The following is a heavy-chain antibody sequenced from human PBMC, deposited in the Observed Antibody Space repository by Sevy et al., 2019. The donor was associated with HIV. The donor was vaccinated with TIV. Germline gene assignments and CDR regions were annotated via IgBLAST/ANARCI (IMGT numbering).Heavy chain of an antibody. D-gene: IGHD3-9*01. V-gene: IGHV1-18*01. CDR3: ARDRRDILTGTYYYYGMDV. CDR1: GYTFTSYG. Sequence: ASVKVSCKASGYTFTSYGISWVRQAPGQGLEWTGWISAYNGNTNYAQKLQGRVTMTTDTSTSTAYMELRSLRSDDTAVYYCARDRRDILTGTYYYYGMDVWGQGTTVTVSS. J-gene: IGHJ6*02. CDR2: ISAYNGNT.